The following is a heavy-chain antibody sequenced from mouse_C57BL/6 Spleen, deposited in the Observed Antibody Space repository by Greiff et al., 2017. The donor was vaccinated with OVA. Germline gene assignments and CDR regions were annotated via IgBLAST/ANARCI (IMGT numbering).Heavy chain of an antibody. CDR3: TRTHITTVVPTEFAY. CDR2: IDPETGGT. V-gene: IGHV1-15*01. Sequence: QVQLKESGAELVRPGASVTLSCKASGYTFTDYEMHWVKQTPVHGLEWIGAIDPETGGTAYNQKFKGKAILTADKSSSTAYMELRSLTSEDSAVYYCTRTHITTVVPTEFAYWGQGTLVTVSA. CDR1: GYTFTDYE. D-gene: IGHD1-1*01. J-gene: IGHJ3*01.